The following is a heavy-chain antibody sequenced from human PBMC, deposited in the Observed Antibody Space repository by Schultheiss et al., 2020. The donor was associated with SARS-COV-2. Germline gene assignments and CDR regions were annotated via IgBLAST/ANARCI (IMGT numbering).Heavy chain of an antibody. J-gene: IGHJ2*01. Sequence: SETLSLTCAVSGYSISSGYYWGWIRQPPGKGLEWIGEINHSGSTYYNPSLKSRVTISVDTSKNQFSLKLSSVTAADTAVYYCARGGYCSGGSCYSYWYFDLWGRGTLVTVSS. CDR2: INHSGST. V-gene: IGHV4-38-2*01. D-gene: IGHD2-15*01. CDR3: ARGGYCSGGSCYSYWYFDL. CDR1: GYSISSGYY.